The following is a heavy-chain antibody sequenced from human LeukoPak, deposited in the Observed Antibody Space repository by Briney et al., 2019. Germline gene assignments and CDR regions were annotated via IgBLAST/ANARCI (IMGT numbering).Heavy chain of an antibody. V-gene: IGHV4-30-2*01. D-gene: IGHD6-13*01. Sequence: SETLSLTCAVSGGSISSGGYSWSWIRQPPGKGLEWIGYIYHSGSTYYNPSLKSRVTISVDRSKNQFSLKLSSVTAADTAVYYCARGSWGLIGYSSSWSVFRHEYFQHWGQGTLVTVSS. CDR1: GGSISSGGYS. CDR3: ARGSWGLIGYSSSWSVFRHEYFQH. CDR2: IYHSGST. J-gene: IGHJ1*01.